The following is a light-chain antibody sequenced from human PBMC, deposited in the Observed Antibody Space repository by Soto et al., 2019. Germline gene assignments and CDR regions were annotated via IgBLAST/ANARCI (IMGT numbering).Light chain of an antibody. J-gene: IGKJ2*01. Sequence: EIVLTQSPGTLSLSPGERATLSCRASQSISSSYLAWYQQKRGQAPRLLIYAASSRATGIPDRFSGSVSGTDFALTISRLEPEDFAVYYCQQYGISSYTFGQGTQLEIK. V-gene: IGKV3-20*01. CDR1: QSISSSY. CDR2: AAS. CDR3: QQYGISSYT.